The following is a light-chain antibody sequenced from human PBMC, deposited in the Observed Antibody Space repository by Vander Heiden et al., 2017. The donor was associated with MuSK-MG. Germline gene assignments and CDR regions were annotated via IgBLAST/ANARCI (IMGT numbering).Light chain of an antibody. J-gene: IGLJ3*02. CDR2: DVT. CDR1: SSDVGIYNF. Sequence: QSALTQAASVSGSPGQSITISCTGTSSDVGIYNFVSWYQQHPGKAPKLIIYDVTNRPSGVSNRFSGSKSGNTASLTISGLQAEDEADYFCTSYTSRSTWVFGGGTKVTVL. V-gene: IGLV2-14*01. CDR3: TSYTSRSTWV.